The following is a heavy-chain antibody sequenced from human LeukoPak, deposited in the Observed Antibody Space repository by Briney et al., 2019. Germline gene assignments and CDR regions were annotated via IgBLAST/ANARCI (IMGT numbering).Heavy chain of an antibody. CDR3: ARSLGEAGTFDY. J-gene: IGHJ4*02. Sequence: SVKVSCXASGGTFSTYAISWVRQAHGQGPEWMGGIIPIFGTANYAQKFQGRVTITADESTSTAYMELSSLRSEDTAVYYCARSLGEAGTFDYWGQGTLVTVSS. CDR1: GGTFSTYA. CDR2: IIPIFGTA. V-gene: IGHV1-69*13. D-gene: IGHD6-19*01.